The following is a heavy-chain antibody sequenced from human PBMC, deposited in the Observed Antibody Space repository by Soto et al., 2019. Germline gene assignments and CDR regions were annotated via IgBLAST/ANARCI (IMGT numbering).Heavy chain of an antibody. CDR1: GFTFSSYS. CDR2: ISSSSSYI. V-gene: IGHV3-21*01. CDR3: ARDSYSNYGVCYFDY. D-gene: IGHD4-4*01. J-gene: IGHJ4*02. Sequence: GGSLRLSCAASGFTFSSYSMNWVRQAPGKGLEWVSSISSSSSYIYYADSVKGRFTISRDNAKNSLYLQMNSLRAEDTAVYYCARDSYSNYGVCYFDYWGQGTLVTVSS.